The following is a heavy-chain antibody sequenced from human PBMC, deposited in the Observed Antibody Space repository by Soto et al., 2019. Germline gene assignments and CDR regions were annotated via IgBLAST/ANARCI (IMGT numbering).Heavy chain of an antibody. CDR1: GFTFSDYY. CDR2: ISSSSSYT. Sequence: GGSLRLSCAASGFTFSDYYKSWIRQAPGKGLEWVSYISSSSSYTNYADSVKGRFTISRDNAKNSLYLQMNSPRAEDTAVYYCARDARYRSSWDVPVWYYGMDVWGQGTTVTVSS. CDR3: ARDARYRSSWDVPVWYYGMDV. D-gene: IGHD6-13*01. J-gene: IGHJ6*02. V-gene: IGHV3-11*06.